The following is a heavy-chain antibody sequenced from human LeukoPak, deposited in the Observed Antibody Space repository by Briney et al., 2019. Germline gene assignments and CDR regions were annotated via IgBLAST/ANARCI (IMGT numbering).Heavy chain of an antibody. Sequence: ASVKVSCKASGYTFTSDGISWGRQAPGQGLEWMGWISAYNGNTNYAQKLQGRVTMTTDTSKSTAYMELMSLRSDDTAVYYSPSSPFLTGYLVPYYYYYRDVWGKGTTVTVSS. V-gene: IGHV1-18*01. CDR3: PSSPFLTGYLVPYYYYYRDV. D-gene: IGHD3-9*01. J-gene: IGHJ6*03. CDR1: GYTFTSDG. CDR2: ISAYNGNT.